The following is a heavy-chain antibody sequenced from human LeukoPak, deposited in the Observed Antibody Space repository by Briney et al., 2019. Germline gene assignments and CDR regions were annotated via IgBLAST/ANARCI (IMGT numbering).Heavy chain of an antibody. D-gene: IGHD3-22*01. CDR1: GFTFSSYS. CDR2: INGSGGST. V-gene: IGHV3-23*01. CDR3: AKDLTGYDSSGYYLDWFDP. J-gene: IGHJ5*02. Sequence: PGGSLTLSCAASGFTFSSYSMSWVRQPPGKGLEWVSSINGSGGSTYYADSVKGRFTISRDNSKNTLYLQMNSLRAEDTAVYYCAKDLTGYDSSGYYLDWFDPWGQGTLVTVSS.